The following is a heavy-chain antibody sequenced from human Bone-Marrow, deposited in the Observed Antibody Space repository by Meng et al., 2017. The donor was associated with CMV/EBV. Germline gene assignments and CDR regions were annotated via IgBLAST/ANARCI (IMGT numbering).Heavy chain of an antibody. CDR3: AREGYYYDSSGYYYEYFDY. CDR1: GFTLSSYR. J-gene: IGHJ4*02. V-gene: IGHV3-66*02. D-gene: IGHD3-22*01. CDR2: IYSGGST. Sequence: GESLKISLAASGFTLSSYRMNWVRQAPGKGLEWVSVIYSGGSTYYADSVKGRFTISGDNSKNTLYLQTNSLRAEDTAVYYCAREGYYYDSSGYYYEYFDYCGQGTLVTVSS.